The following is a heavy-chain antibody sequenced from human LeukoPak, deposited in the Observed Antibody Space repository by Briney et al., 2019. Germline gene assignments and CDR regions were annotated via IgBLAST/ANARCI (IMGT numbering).Heavy chain of an antibody. D-gene: IGHD6-6*01. J-gene: IGHJ4*02. V-gene: IGHV3-21*01. CDR2: ISSSSTYI. Sequence: GGSLRLSCAASGFIFSSHSMNWVRQAPGQGLERVSFISSSSTYIYYADSVKGRFTISRDNAKNSLNLQMNSLRAENTAVYYCAIDAYSSSSFDYWGQGTLVTVSS. CDR3: AIDAYSSSSFDY. CDR1: GFIFSSHS.